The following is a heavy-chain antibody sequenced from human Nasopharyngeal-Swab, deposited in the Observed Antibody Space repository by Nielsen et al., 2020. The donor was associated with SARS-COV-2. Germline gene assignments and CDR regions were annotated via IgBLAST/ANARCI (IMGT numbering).Heavy chain of an antibody. CDR3: TTDFYFDY. CDR2: IGDKDHNYAT. Sequence: ESLKISCAASGFIFSASSIHWVRQASGKGLEWVGRIGDKDHNYATTYGASVQGRFTISRDDSKNTAFLQMDSLKTEDTALYYCTTDFYFDYWGQGTLVTVSS. V-gene: IGHV3-73*01. J-gene: IGHJ4*02. CDR1: GFIFSASS.